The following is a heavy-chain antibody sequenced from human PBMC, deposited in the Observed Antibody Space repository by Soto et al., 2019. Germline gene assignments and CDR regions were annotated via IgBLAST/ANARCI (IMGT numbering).Heavy chain of an antibody. V-gene: IGHV1-69*02. CDR2: IIPILGIA. CDR3: ARGLNVYYCDY. D-gene: IGHD3-16*01. CDR1: GGTFSSYT. J-gene: IGHJ4*02. Sequence: SVNVSCKAAGGTFSSYTISWVRQAPGQGLEWMGRIIPILGIANYAQKFQGRVTITADKSTSTAYMELSSLRSEDTAVYYCARGLNVYYCDYWGQGTLVTVSS.